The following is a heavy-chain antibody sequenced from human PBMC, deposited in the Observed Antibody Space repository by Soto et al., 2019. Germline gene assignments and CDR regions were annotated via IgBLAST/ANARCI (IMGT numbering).Heavy chain of an antibody. Sequence: EVQLVESGGGLVQPGGSLRLSCAASGFTVSSNYMSWVRQAPGKGLEWVSVIYSGGSTYYADSVKGRFTISRHNSKNTLYLQMNSLRAEDTAVYYCARGCGYSGYERYGYWGQGTLVTVSS. CDR2: IYSGGST. J-gene: IGHJ4*02. CDR3: ARGCGYSGYERYGY. V-gene: IGHV3-53*04. CDR1: GFTVSSNY. D-gene: IGHD5-12*01.